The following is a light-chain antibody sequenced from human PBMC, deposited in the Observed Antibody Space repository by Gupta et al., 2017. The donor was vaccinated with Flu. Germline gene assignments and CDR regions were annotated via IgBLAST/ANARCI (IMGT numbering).Light chain of an antibody. CDR3: QETYRTLVFT. V-gene: IGKV1-39*01. CDR1: QNIGTY. Sequence: DIQMTQSPSSLSASVGDRVTITCRASQNIGTYLNWYQQKPGNVPRLLIYAASSLQSGVPSRFSGSGSGTDFTLTISSREPADFGTYFCQETYRTLVFTFGPGTKVHIK. J-gene: IGKJ3*01. CDR2: AAS.